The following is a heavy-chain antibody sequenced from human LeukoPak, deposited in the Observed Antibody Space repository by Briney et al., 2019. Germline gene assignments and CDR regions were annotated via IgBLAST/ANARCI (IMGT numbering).Heavy chain of an antibody. D-gene: IGHD4-23*01. Sequence: GGSLRLSCAASGFTFSRYNMNWVRQAPGKGLEWVSSISSSSDYIYYADSVRGRFTISRDNAKNSLFLQMNSLRVEDTAVYYCARDFGRWFLDYWGQGTLVTVSS. CDR1: GFTFSRYN. J-gene: IGHJ4*02. CDR2: ISSSSDYI. V-gene: IGHV3-21*01. CDR3: ARDFGRWFLDY.